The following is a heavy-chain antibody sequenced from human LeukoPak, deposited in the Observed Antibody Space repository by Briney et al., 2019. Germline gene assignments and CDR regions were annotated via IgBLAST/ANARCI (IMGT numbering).Heavy chain of an antibody. D-gene: IGHD6-13*01. CDR3: AKDSSSSWYGGGFAY. J-gene: IGHJ4*02. Sequence: GGSLRLSCAASGFTFDDYAMHWVRQAPGKGLEWVSGISWNSGSIGYADSVKGRFTISRDNAKNSLYLQMNGLRAEDTALYYCAKDSSSSWYGGGFAYWGQGTLVTVSS. V-gene: IGHV3-9*01. CDR2: ISWNSGSI. CDR1: GFTFDDYA.